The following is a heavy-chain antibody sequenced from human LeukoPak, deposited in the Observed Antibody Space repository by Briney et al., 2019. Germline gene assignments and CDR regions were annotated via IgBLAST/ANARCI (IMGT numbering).Heavy chain of an antibody. Sequence: GGSLRLSCAASGFTFSSYSMNWARQAPGKGLEWVSSISSSSSYIHYADSVKGRFTISRDNAKNSLYLQMNSLRAEDTAVYYCAREASSSGWYGTHWYFDFWGRGTLVTVSS. V-gene: IGHV3-21*01. J-gene: IGHJ2*01. CDR2: ISSSSSYI. D-gene: IGHD6-19*01. CDR1: GFTFSSYS. CDR3: AREASSSGWYGTHWYFDF.